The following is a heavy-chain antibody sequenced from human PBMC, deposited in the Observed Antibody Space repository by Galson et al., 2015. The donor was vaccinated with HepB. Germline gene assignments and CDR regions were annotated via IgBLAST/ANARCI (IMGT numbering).Heavy chain of an antibody. CDR3: GKEGEPLGGWIDP. CDR2: IRYDGRTK. Sequence: SLRLSCAVSGSPFSDYGTYWLRQGPGKGLEWVASIRYDGRTKYYGDFVGGLFTISRDIAKNTLYLQITSLRPEDTAVYYCGKEGEPLGGWIDPWGQGTQVIVSS. J-gene: IGHJ5*02. CDR1: GSPFSDYG. D-gene: IGHD1-14*01. V-gene: IGHV3-30*02.